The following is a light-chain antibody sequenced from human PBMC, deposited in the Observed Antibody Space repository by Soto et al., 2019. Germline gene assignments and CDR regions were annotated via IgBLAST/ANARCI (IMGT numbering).Light chain of an antibody. CDR1: QSVLNPPENRNN. CDR3: QQYSALPLT. Sequence: ILRPHPPDSLPVSLGEGPTITCNSGQSVLNPPENRNNFAGYQQKPGQPPKLIISWASTRESGVPDRFVGSGSGTDFTLTITSLQAEDVAIYSCQQYSALPLTFGGGTKVEI. J-gene: IGKJ4*01. CDR2: WAS. V-gene: IGKV4-1*01.